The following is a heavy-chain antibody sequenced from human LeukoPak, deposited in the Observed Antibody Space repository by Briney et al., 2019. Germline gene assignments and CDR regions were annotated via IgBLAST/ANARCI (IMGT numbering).Heavy chain of an antibody. CDR3: ASSSSHDSSGYYFMSDAFDI. V-gene: IGHV4-61*02. CDR1: GGSISSGSYY. J-gene: IGHJ3*02. CDR2: IYTSGST. D-gene: IGHD3-22*01. Sequence: TLSLTCTVSGGSISSGSYYWSWIRQPAGKGLEWIGRIYTSGSTNYNPSLKSRVTISVDKSKNQFSLKLSSVTAADTAVYYCASSSSHDSSGYYFMSDAFDIWGQGTMVTVSS.